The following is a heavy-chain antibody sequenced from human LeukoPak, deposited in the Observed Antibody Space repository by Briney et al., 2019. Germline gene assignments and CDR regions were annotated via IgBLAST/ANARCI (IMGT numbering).Heavy chain of an antibody. CDR1: GASISTSAYY. CDR2: IYYSGST. V-gene: IGHV4-39*01. CDR3: ARLNKPGWFDP. D-gene: IGHD1-14*01. J-gene: IGHJ5*02. Sequence: SETLSLTCSVSGASISTSAYYWGWIRQPPGKGLEWIGSIYYSGSTYYNASLKSRVTISIDTSKNQFSLRLSSVTAADTAVYYCARLNKPGWFDPWGQGTLVTVSS.